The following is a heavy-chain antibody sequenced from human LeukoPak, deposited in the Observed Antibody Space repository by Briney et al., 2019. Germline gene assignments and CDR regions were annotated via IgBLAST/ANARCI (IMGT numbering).Heavy chain of an antibody. Sequence: GGSLRLSCAASGFSFSTYGINWVRQAPGKGLEWVSAISGSGGSTYYADSVKGRFTISRDNSKNTLYLQMNSLRAEDTAVYYCAKAVITFGGVIQAYDYWGQGTLVTVSS. CDR3: AKAVITFGGVIQAYDY. D-gene: IGHD3-16*02. J-gene: IGHJ4*02. CDR1: GFSFSTYG. V-gene: IGHV3-23*01. CDR2: ISGSGGST.